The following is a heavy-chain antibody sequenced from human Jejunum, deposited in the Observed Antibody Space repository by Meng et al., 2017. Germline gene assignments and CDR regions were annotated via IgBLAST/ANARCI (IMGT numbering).Heavy chain of an antibody. D-gene: IGHD5-12*01. CDR3: ARAAGRSGYGNWLDA. J-gene: IGHJ5*01. V-gene: IGHV4-61*02. Sequence: SETLSLTCTVSGGSITSGIYHWTWIRQPAGKGLQWIGRIFPSESDDYNTSLKTRVTIALDMSKNQFSLDLTSVTAADTAVYYCARAAGRSGYGNWLDAWGHGTPVTVSS. CDR2: IFPSESD. CDR1: GGSITSGIYH.